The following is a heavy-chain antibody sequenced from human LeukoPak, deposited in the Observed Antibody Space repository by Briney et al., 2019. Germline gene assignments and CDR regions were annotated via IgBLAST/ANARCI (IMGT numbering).Heavy chain of an antibody. J-gene: IGHJ4*02. CDR1: GGSISSYY. V-gene: IGHV4-59*08. CDR2: IYHSGST. Sequence: SETLSLTCIVSGGSISSYYWSWIRQPPGKGLEWIGHIYHSGSTNYNPSLKSRVTILVDTSKNQFSLKLSSVTAADTAVYYCARHWLDSGTPDRFDYWGQGTLVTVPS. D-gene: IGHD3-10*01. CDR3: ARHWLDSGTPDRFDY.